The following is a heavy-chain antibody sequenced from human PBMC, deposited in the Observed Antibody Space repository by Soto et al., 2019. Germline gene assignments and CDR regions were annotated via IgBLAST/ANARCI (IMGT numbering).Heavy chain of an antibody. V-gene: IGHV4-39*01. D-gene: IGHD3-16*01. J-gene: IGHJ5*02. Sequence: QLQLQESGPGLVKPSETLSLTCTVSGGSISSSSYYWGWIRQPPGKGLEWIGSIYYSGSTYYNPSLKSRVTRSVDTSKCQFSLKLSSVTAADTAVYYCARFRGGSYQPRPNCFDPWGQRTLVTVSS. CDR1: GGSISSSSYY. CDR3: ARFRGGSYQPRPNCFDP. CDR2: IYYSGST.